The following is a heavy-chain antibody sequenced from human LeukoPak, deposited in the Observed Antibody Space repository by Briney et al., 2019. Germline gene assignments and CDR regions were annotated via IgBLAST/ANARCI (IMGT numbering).Heavy chain of an antibody. D-gene: IGHD6-13*01. J-gene: IGHJ4*02. CDR2: ISGSGGST. V-gene: IGHV3-23*01. CDR3: AGGQQLGGFDY. Sequence: GGSLRLSCAASGFAFSSYAMSWVRQAPGKGLEWVSAISGSGGSTYYADSVKGRFTISRDNSKNTLYLQMNSLRAEDTAVYYCAGGQQLGGFDYWGQGTLVTVSS. CDR1: GFAFSSYA.